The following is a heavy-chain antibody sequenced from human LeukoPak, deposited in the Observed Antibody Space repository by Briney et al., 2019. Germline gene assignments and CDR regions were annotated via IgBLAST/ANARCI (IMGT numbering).Heavy chain of an antibody. CDR3: ARDIIQLWSKGYFQH. V-gene: IGHV3-23*01. Sequence: GGSLRLSCAASGFTFSSYAMSWVRQAPGKGLEWVSAISGSGGSTYYADSVKGRFTISRDNSKNTLYLQMNSLRAEDTAVYYCARDIIQLWSKGYFQHWGQDTLVTVSS. D-gene: IGHD5-18*01. CDR2: ISGSGGST. CDR1: GFTFSSYA. J-gene: IGHJ1*01.